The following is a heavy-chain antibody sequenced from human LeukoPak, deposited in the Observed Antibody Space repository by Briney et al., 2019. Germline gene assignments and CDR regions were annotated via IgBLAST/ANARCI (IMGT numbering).Heavy chain of an antibody. J-gene: IGHJ4*02. V-gene: IGHV3-23*01. D-gene: IGHD5-24*01. CDR1: GFSVGDKY. Sequence: GGSLRLSCAPSGFSVGDKYMAWVRQTPGKGLEWVSAISGSGGSTYYADSVKGRFTISRDNSKNTLYLQMNSLRAEDTAVYYCAKAEMATITGYWGQGTLVTVSS. CDR3: AKAEMATITGY. CDR2: ISGSGGST.